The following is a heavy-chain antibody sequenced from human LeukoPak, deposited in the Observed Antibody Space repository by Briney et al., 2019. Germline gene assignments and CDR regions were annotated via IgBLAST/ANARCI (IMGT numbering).Heavy chain of an antibody. J-gene: IGHJ3*02. V-gene: IGHV4-59*08. Sequence: PSETLSLTCTVSGGSISSYYWSWIRQPPGKGLEWIGYIYYSGSTNYNPSLKSRVTISVDTSKNQFSLKLSSVTAADTAVYYCARSPYYYDSKAFDIWGQGAMVTVSS. CDR1: GGSISSYY. CDR3: ARSPYYYDSKAFDI. CDR2: IYYSGST. D-gene: IGHD3-22*01.